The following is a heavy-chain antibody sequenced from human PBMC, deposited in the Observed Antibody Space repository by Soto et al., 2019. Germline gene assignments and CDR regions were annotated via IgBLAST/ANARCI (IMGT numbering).Heavy chain of an antibody. V-gene: IGHV3-21*01. Sequence: EVQLVESGGGLVKPGGSLRLSCAASGFTFSTYTMNWVRQAPGKGLEWVSSIDTSTTYMFYADSVTGRFTISRDNAKNSLKPQINKLRVQDTAGVFCAGGTGSYRWNDGVMDGWGQGTTVTVSS. CDR2: IDTSTTYM. D-gene: IGHD1-1*01. J-gene: IGHJ6*02. CDR3: AGGTGSYRWNDGVMDG. CDR1: GFTFSTYT.